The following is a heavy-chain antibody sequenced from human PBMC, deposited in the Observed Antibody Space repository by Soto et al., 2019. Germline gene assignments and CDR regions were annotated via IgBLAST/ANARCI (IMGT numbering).Heavy chain of an antibody. D-gene: IGHD4-4*01. CDR2: IGGSGGNR. Sequence: EVQLLESGGGLVEPGGSLRLSCAASGFTFNAYAMTWVRQAPGKGLELVSAIGGSGGNRYYAASVKGRFTISRDNSKDTVDLQVNSLRVEDTAVYYCARVASDYINSVDHWGQGILVTVSS. CDR1: GFTFNAYA. V-gene: IGHV3-23*01. CDR3: ARVASDYINSVDH. J-gene: IGHJ4*02.